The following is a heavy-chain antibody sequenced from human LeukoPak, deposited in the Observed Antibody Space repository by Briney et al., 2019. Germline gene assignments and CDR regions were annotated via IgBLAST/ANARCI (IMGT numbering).Heavy chain of an antibody. CDR3: VKTLISVAGTGAFDI. CDR1: GFTLSGYW. V-gene: IGHV3-74*01. D-gene: IGHD6-19*01. J-gene: IGHJ3*02. Sequence: GGSLRLSCAASGFTLSGYWMHWVRQVPGKGLVWVSRINSDESSTSYADSVKGRFTISRDNSKNTLYLQMSSLRAEDTAVYYCVKTLISVAGTGAFDIWGQGTMVTVSS. CDR2: INSDESST.